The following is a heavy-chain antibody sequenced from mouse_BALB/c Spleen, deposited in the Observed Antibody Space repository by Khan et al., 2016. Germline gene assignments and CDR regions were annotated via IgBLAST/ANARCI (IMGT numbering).Heavy chain of an antibody. CDR1: GYTFTNYG. CDR3: ARCEFPY. Sequence: QIQLVQSGPELKKPGETVKISCKASGYTFTNYGMNWVKQAPGKDLKWMGRINTYTGEPTYDDDFKGRFAFSLETSASTAYLQINNHRDEDMATYFCARCEFPYWGQGTLVTVSA. J-gene: IGHJ3*01. V-gene: IGHV9-1*02. CDR2: INTYTGEP.